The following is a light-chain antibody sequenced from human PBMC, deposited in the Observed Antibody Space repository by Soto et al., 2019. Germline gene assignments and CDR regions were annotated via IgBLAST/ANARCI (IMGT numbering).Light chain of an antibody. CDR2: GTS. CDR3: QHFGASPPGS. V-gene: IGKV3-20*01. Sequence: EIVLSQSPGTLSSSPGERITLSCRASHSFSSSLLAWYQQKPGQAPRLLIYGTSTRATGIPDRFSGGGSSTDFTLTISRLEPEDFAVYYCQHFGASPPGSFGGGTRVQIK. CDR1: HSFSSSL. J-gene: IGKJ4*01.